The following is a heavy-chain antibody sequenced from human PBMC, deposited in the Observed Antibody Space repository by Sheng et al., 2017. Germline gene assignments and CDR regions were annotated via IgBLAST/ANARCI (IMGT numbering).Heavy chain of an antibody. CDR1: GYTFTSYG. CDR3: ARRYYDFWSGYLTYYYMDV. CDR2: ISAYNGNT. V-gene: IGHV1-18*01. D-gene: IGHD3-3*01. Sequence: QVQLVQSGAEVKKPGASVKVSCKASGYTFTSYGISWVRQAPGQGLEWMGWISAYNGNTNYAQKLQGRVTMTTDTSTSTAYMELRSLRSDDTAVYYCARRYYDFWSGYLTYYYMDVWGKGTTVTVSS. J-gene: IGHJ6*03.